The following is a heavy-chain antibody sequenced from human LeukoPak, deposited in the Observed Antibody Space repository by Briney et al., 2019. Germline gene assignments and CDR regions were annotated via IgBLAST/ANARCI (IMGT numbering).Heavy chain of an antibody. Sequence: QTGGSLRLSCAASGFTFSSYAMSWVRQAPGKGLEWVSVISGSGFTTYYADSVKGRFTISRDNSKNTLYLQMNSLRAEDTAVYYCAKDLRAVTTGWFDPWGQGTLVTVSS. CDR3: AKDLRAVTTGWFDP. J-gene: IGHJ5*02. V-gene: IGHV3-23*01. CDR1: GFTFSSYA. D-gene: IGHD4-17*01. CDR2: ISGSGFTT.